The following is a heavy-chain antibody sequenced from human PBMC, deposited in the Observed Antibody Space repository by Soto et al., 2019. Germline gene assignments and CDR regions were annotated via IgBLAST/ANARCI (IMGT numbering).Heavy chain of an antibody. V-gene: IGHV4-31*03. Sequence: KASETLSLTCTVSGGSISSGGYYWSWIRQHPGKGLEWIGYIYYSGSTYYNPSLKSRVTISVDTSKNQFSLKLSSVTAADTAVYYCARDKAVAGYFDYWGQGTLVTVSS. CDR3: ARDKAVAGYFDY. CDR2: IYYSGST. J-gene: IGHJ4*02. CDR1: GGSISSGGYY. D-gene: IGHD6-19*01.